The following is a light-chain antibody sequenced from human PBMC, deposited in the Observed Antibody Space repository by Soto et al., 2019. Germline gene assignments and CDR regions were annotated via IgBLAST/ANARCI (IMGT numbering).Light chain of an antibody. CDR2: TSS. CDR1: QPISDY. V-gene: IGKV1-39*01. Sequence: TQMIQFPYSLSASVGDRVTITCRTSQPISDYLNWYQQKPGKAPSLLIYTSSNLQTGVPSRFSGSGSGTHFTLTISSLQPEDFAIYYCQQSYNTPRTFGGGTKVDIK. CDR3: QQSYNTPRT. J-gene: IGKJ4*02.